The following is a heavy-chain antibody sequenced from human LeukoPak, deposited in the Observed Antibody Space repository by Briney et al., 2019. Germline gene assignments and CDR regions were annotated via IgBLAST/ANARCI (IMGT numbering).Heavy chain of an antibody. D-gene: IGHD3-9*01. Sequence: GGSLRLSCAASGFTFSSYGMHWVRQAPGKGLEWAAVIWYDGSNKYYADSVKGRFTISRDNSKNTLYLQMNSLRAEDTAVYYCARDTTGYHYYFDYWGQGTLVTVSS. CDR2: IWYDGSNK. CDR3: ARDTTGYHYYFDY. J-gene: IGHJ4*02. V-gene: IGHV3-33*01. CDR1: GFTFSSYG.